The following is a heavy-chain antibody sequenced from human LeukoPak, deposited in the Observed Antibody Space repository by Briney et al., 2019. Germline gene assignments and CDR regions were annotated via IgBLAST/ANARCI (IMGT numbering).Heavy chain of an antibody. Sequence: SETLSLTCTVSGDSFSSVTDYWAWIRQPPGKGLEWIASGDYSGGTYYNPSLESRVAISADMSKNQFSLKLTSVTGAGTAVYYCAGERGEEYSSGWYKRNYFDNWGQGIRVTVSS. CDR2: GDYSGGT. V-gene: IGHV4-39*07. CDR3: AGERGEEYSSGWYKRNYFDN. CDR1: GDSFSSVTDY. D-gene: IGHD6-19*01. J-gene: IGHJ4*02.